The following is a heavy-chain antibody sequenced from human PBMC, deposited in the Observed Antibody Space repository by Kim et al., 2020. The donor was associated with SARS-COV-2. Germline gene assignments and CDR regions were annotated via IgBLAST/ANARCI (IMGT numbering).Heavy chain of an antibody. J-gene: IGHJ4*02. D-gene: IGHD2-21*02. V-gene: IGHV1-69*04. Sequence: FQGRVTITADKSTSTAYMELSSLRSEDTAVYYCARETYCGGDCYSNFDYWGQGTLVTVSS. CDR3: ARETYCGGDCYSNFDY.